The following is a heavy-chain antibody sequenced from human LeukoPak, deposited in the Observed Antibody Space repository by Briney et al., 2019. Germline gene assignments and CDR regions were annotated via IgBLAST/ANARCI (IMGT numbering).Heavy chain of an antibody. Sequence: SETLSLTCTVSGGSISSSSYYWGWIRQPPGKGLEWIGSIYYSGSTYYNPSLKSRVTISVDTSKNQFSLKLSSVTAADTAVYYCARDFKRGSAYCGGDCYPFDYWGQGTLVTVSS. CDR1: GGSISSSSYY. CDR3: ARDFKRGSAYCGGDCYPFDY. J-gene: IGHJ4*02. V-gene: IGHV4-39*07. D-gene: IGHD2-21*02. CDR2: IYYSGST.